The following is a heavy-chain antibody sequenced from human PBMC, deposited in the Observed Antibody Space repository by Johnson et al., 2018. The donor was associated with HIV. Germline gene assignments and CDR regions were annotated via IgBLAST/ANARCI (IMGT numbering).Heavy chain of an antibody. Sequence: EVQLVESGGGVVRPGGSMRLSCAASGITFDDYGMSWVRQAPGKGLEWVANIKQDGSEKYYVDSVKGRFTISRDNAKNSLYLQMNSLRADDTAVYYCARGGSDVFDIWGRGTMVTVSS. J-gene: IGHJ3*02. CDR1: GITFDDYG. CDR3: ARGGSDVFDI. CDR2: IKQDGSEK. V-gene: IGHV3-7*01. D-gene: IGHD3-16*01.